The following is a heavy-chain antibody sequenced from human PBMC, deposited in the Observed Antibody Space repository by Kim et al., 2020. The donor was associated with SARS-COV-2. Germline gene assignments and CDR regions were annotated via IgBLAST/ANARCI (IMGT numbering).Heavy chain of an antibody. V-gene: IGHV1-3*01. CDR1: GYTFTSYA. CDR3: ARWPLVDSGYDYYYYYGMDV. J-gene: IGHJ6*02. CDR2: INAGNGNT. D-gene: IGHD5-12*01. Sequence: ASVKVSCKASGYTFTSYAMHWVRQAPGQRLEWMGWINAGNGNTKYSQKFQGRVTITRDTSASTAYMELSSLRSEDTAVYYCARWPLVDSGYDYYYYYGMDVWGQGTTVTVSS.